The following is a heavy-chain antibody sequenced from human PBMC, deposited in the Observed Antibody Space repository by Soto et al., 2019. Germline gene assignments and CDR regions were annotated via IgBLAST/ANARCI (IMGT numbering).Heavy chain of an antibody. CDR2: VSGYNGDT. Sequence: ALVKVACKGSGYTFSRYGSSWVRQATGQGLEWMGWVSGYNGDTKYAQKVQGRVTMTIDTSTYTAYMELRSLTSDDTAKYYCAKNGQPPYYYYGMDVWGQGTTVTVSS. CDR3: AKNGQPPYYYYGMDV. J-gene: IGHJ6*02. CDR1: GYTFSRYG. V-gene: IGHV1-18*01. D-gene: IGHD2-8*01.